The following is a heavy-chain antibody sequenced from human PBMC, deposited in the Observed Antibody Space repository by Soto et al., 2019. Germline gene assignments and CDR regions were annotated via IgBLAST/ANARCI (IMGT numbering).Heavy chain of an antibody. J-gene: IGHJ6*01. D-gene: IGHD6-6*01. V-gene: IGHV1-69*13. CDR2: IIPIFGTA. CDR3: ASIGSSSDSRPYYYYYGMDV. Sequence: ASVKVSCKASGGTFSSYAISWVRQAPGQGLEWMGGIIPIFGTANYAQKFQGRVTITADESTSTAYMELSSLRSEDTAVYYCASIGSSSDSRPYYYYYGMDVWGQGTTVNVSS. CDR1: GGTFSSYA.